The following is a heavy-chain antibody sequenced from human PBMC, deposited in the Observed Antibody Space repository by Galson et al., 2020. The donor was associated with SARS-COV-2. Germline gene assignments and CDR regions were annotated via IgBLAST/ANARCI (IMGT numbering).Heavy chain of an antibody. V-gene: IGHV3-33*06. Sequence: QLGESLKISCAASGFTFSSYGMHWVRQAPGKGLEWVAVIWYDGSNKYYADSVKGRFTISRDNSKNTLYLQMNSLRAEDTAVYYCAKGGYSYGYSSGYFDYWGQGTLVTVSS. D-gene: IGHD5-18*01. CDR3: AKGGYSYGYSSGYFDY. J-gene: IGHJ4*02. CDR2: IWYDGSNK. CDR1: GFTFSSYG.